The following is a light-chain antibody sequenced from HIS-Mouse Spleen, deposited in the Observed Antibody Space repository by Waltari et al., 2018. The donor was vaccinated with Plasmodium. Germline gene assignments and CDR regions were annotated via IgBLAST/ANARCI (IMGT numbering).Light chain of an antibody. Sequence: SYELTQPPSVSVSPGQTARITCSGDALPKTYAYWYQQKPGKAPVLVIYKDSERPSGIPERFSGSSSGTTVTLTISGVQAEDEADYYCQSADSSGTYRVFGGGTKLTVL. J-gene: IGLJ2*01. CDR3: QSADSSGTYRV. CDR2: KDS. CDR1: ALPKTY. V-gene: IGLV3-25*03.